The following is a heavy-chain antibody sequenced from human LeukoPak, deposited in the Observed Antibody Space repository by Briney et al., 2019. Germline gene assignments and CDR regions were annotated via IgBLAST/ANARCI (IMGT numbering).Heavy chain of an antibody. V-gene: IGHV3-30*04. Sequence: PGGSLRLSCEASGFTFSSYAMHWVRQAPGKGLEWVAVISYDGSNKYYADSVKGRFTISRDNSKNTLYLQMNSLRAEDTAVYYCARDFTMVRAFDIWGQGTMVTVSS. CDR2: ISYDGSNK. D-gene: IGHD3-10*01. CDR1: GFTFSSYA. J-gene: IGHJ3*02. CDR3: ARDFTMVRAFDI.